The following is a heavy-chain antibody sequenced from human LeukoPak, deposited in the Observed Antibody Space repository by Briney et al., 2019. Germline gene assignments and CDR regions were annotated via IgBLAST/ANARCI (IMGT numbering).Heavy chain of an antibody. CDR1: GFTFSKYW. V-gene: IGHV3-74*01. D-gene: IGHD6-19*01. J-gene: IGHJ4*02. CDR3: ATKQWLAPPPDS. CDR2: INTDGTVT. Sequence: PGGSLRLSCAASGFTFSKYWMLWVRQAPGKGLESVSRINTDGTVTTYADSGKGRFTVSRANADNTMFLQMNSVRGEDTAVYYCATKQWLAPPPDSWGQGTPVTVSS.